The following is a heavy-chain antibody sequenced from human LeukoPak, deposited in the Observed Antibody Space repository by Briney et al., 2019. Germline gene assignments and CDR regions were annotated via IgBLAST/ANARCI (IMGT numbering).Heavy chain of an antibody. J-gene: IGHJ4*02. CDR3: ARGYYYDSSGVADY. CDR2: ISAYNGNT. V-gene: IGHV1-18*01. CDR1: GYTFTSYG. D-gene: IGHD3-22*01. Sequence: ASVKVSCKASGYTFTSYGISWVRQAPGQGLEWMGWISAYNGNTNYAQKLQGRVTMTTDTSTSRAYMELRSLRSDDTAVYYCARGYYYDSSGVADYWGQGTLVTVSS.